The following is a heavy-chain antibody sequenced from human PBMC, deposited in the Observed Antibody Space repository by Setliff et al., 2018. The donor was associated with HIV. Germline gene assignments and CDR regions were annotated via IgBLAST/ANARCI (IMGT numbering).Heavy chain of an antibody. CDR2: IYSSGST. D-gene: IGHD3-10*01. V-gene: IGHV4-4*07. CDR3: ARSLDYSGSGSYYVGWFDL. J-gene: IGHJ5*02. CDR1: GGSISKYF. Sequence: SESLSLTCTVSGGSISKYFWSWIRQSAEKGLEWIGRIYSSGSTNQNPSLKGRVSMSVDTSKSQFSLNLSSVTAADTAVYYCARSLDYSGSGSYYVGWFDLWGQGIPVTVSS.